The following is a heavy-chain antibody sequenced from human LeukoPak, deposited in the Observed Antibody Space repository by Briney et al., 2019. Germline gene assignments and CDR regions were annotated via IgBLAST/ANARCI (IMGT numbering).Heavy chain of an antibody. V-gene: IGHV3-23*01. CDR3: AKGTTRFLEWLAGPNWFDP. J-gene: IGHJ5*02. Sequence: PGGSLRLSCAASGFTFSSYAMSWVRQAPGKGLEWVSAISGSGGSTYYADSVKGRFTTSRDNSKNTLYLQMNSLRAEDTAVYYCAKGTTRFLEWLAGPNWFDPWGQGTLVTVSS. D-gene: IGHD3-3*01. CDR1: GFTFSSYA. CDR2: ISGSGGST.